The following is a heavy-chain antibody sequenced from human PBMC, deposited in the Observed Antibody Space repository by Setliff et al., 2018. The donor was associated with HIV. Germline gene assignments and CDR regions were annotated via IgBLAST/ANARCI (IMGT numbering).Heavy chain of an antibody. Sequence: PSETLSLTCTVSGGSISSGSSYWSWIRQPAGKGLEWIGHIYTSGSTNYNPSLKSRVTISVDTSKNQFSLKLSSVTAADTAVYYCARAPPGIQNDAFDVWGQGTMVTVSS. V-gene: IGHV4-61*09. CDR3: ARAPPGIQNDAFDV. CDR1: GGSISSGSSY. CDR2: IYTSGST. J-gene: IGHJ3*01.